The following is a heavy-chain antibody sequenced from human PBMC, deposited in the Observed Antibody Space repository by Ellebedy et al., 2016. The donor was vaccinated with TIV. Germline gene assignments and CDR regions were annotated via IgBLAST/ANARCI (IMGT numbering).Heavy chain of an antibody. CDR2: ISWNSGKI. D-gene: IGHD1-7*01. Sequence: SLKISCAASGFTFDDYGMHWVRQAPGKGVEWVSGISWNSGKIDYADSVKGRFTISRDNAKNSLYLQMNSLRVEDTALYYCAKDIRGGIITGTTLADYYGMDVWGQGTTVTVSS. J-gene: IGHJ6*02. CDR1: GFTFDDYG. CDR3: AKDIRGGIITGTTLADYYGMDV. V-gene: IGHV3-9*01.